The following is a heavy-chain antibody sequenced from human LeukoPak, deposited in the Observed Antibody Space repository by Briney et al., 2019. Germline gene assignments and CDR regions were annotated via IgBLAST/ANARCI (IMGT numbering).Heavy chain of an antibody. V-gene: IGHV3-30-3*01. CDR1: GFTLSNYA. CDR3: ARDLEATLIHYLAH. Sequence: PGGSLRLSCAASGFTLSNYAMHWVRQAPGKGLEWLAVISYDGVTKVYADSVEGRFTISRDSSTNTLYLQMNSLRAEDTALYYCARDLEATLIHYLAHWGQGTLITVSS. CDR2: ISYDGVTK. D-gene: IGHD3-22*01. J-gene: IGHJ4*02.